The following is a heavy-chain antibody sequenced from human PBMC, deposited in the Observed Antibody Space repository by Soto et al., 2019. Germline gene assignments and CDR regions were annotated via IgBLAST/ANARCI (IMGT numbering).Heavy chain of an antibody. D-gene: IGHD4-17*01. J-gene: IGHJ4*02. V-gene: IGHV4-39*01. CDR1: GGSISSSSYY. CDR2: IYYSGST. Sequence: SETLSLTCTVSGGSISSSSYYWGWIRQPPGKGLEWIGSIYYSGSTYYNPSLKSRVTISVDTSKNQSSLKLSSVTAADTAVYYCASEMTTVTTLDYWGQGTLVTVSS. CDR3: ASEMTTVTTLDY.